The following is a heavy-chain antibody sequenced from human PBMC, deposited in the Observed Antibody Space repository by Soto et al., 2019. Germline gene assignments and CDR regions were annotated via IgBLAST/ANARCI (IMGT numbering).Heavy chain of an antibody. D-gene: IGHD3-10*01. CDR1: GFNFNDYW. CDR2: INRDGSDT. CDR3: ARDEEANPWFALVY. J-gene: IGHJ4*02. Sequence: EVELVESGGGLVQPGGSLRLSCAASGFNFNDYWMHWVRQVPGKGLVWVSHINRDGSDTWYADSVQGRFTISRDNAKNTVYLQMNSLRAEDTALYYCARDEEANPWFALVYWGRGTRVTVSS. V-gene: IGHV3-74*01.